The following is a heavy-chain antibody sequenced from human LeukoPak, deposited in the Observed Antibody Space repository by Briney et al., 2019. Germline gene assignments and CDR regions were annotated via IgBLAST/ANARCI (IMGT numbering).Heavy chain of an antibody. CDR2: IYYSGST. Sequence: SETLSLTCTVSGGSISSYYWSWIRQPPGKGLEWIGYIYYSGSTNYNPSLKSRVTISVDTSKNQFSLKLSSATAADTAVYYCARLGPPQGLSYWGQGTLVTVSS. J-gene: IGHJ4*02. V-gene: IGHV4-59*01. CDR3: ARLGPPQGLSY. D-gene: IGHD3-16*01. CDR1: GGSISSYY.